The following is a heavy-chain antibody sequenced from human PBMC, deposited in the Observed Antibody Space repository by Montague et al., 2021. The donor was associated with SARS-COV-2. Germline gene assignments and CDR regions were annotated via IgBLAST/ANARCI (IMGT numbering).Heavy chain of an antibody. V-gene: IGHV4-39*01. CDR1: GDSFASPKYY. D-gene: IGHD3-10*01. CDR2: IYYSGST. CDR3: ARGSYGSVGYHAFDI. Sequence: SETLSLTCTVSGDSFASPKYYCAWIRQPPGKGLEWIGGIYYSGSTFDNPSLRSQVTMSVDTSRNQFSLKVNSVTAADTAVYYCARGSYGSVGYHAFDIWSQGTVVAVS. J-gene: IGHJ3*02.